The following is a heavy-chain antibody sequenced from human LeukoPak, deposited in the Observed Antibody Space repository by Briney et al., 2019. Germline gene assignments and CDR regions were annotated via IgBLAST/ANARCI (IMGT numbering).Heavy chain of an antibody. V-gene: IGHV1-8*03. CDR2: MNPNSGNT. Sequence: ASVKVSCKASGYTFTSYDINWVRQATGQGLEWMGWMNPNSGNTGYAQKFQGRVTITRNTSISTAYMELSSLRSEDTAVYYCARGPRFLYCSSTSCYLYYYYYYMDVWGKGTTATVSS. D-gene: IGHD2-2*01. CDR1: GYTFTSYD. CDR3: ARGPRFLYCSSTSCYLYYYYYYMDV. J-gene: IGHJ6*03.